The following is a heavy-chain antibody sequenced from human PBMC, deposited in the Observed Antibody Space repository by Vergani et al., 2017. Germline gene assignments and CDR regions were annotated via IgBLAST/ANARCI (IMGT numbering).Heavy chain of an antibody. J-gene: IGHJ6*04. CDR1: GGSISSSSHF. Sequence: QLQLHKSGPGLVKPSETLSLTCTLSGGSISSSSHFWGWLRQTPGKGLEWIGSIYYSGSTYYNPSLKSRVSISVDTSKNQFSLKLSSVTAADSAVYYCARHESGHYDSSYYGLDVWGKGTTVTVSS. D-gene: IGHD3-16*01. CDR3: ARHESGHYDSSYYGLDV. V-gene: IGHV4-39*01. CDR2: IYYSGST.